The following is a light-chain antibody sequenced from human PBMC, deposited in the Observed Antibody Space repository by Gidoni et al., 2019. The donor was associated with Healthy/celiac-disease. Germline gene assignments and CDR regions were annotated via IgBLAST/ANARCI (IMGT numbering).Light chain of an antibody. V-gene: IGKV1-13*02. J-gene: IGKJ3*01. Sequence: AIQFTPSPSSLSASVGDRVTITCRASQGISSALAWYQQKTGKAPKLLIYDASSLESGVPSRFSGSGSGTDFTLTISSLQPEDFATYYCQQFNSYPITFGPGTKVDIK. CDR1: QGISSA. CDR2: DAS. CDR3: QQFNSYPIT.